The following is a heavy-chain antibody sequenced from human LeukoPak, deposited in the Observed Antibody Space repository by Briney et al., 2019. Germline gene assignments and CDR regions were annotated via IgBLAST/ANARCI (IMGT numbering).Heavy chain of an antibody. CDR2: IWFDGSNK. J-gene: IGHJ4*02. Sequence: GGSLRLSCAASGFTFSNYDMHWVRQAPGKGLEWVAVIWFDGSNKFYADSVKGRFTISRDNSKNTLYLQMNSLRAEDTAVYYCASSAGALIDCWGQGTLVIVS. CDR3: ASSAGALIDC. V-gene: IGHV3-33*01. D-gene: IGHD6-19*01. CDR1: GFTFSNYD.